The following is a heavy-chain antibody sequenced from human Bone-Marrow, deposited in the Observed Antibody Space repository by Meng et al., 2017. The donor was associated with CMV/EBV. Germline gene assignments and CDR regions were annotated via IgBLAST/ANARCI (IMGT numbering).Heavy chain of an antibody. CDR3: AKDLLLFGGPNAYFDY. CDR2: RRHDGTNK. J-gene: IGHJ4*02. V-gene: IGHV3-30*02. Sequence: GGSLGLSCAASGFRFDDYGMHWVRQTPGKGLEWVAFRRHDGTNKFYGDSVKGRFTISRDNSKNTVYLQMNSLRPEVTAVYYCAKDLLLFGGPNAYFDYWGQGTLVTVSS. D-gene: IGHD3-16*01. CDR1: GFRFDDYG.